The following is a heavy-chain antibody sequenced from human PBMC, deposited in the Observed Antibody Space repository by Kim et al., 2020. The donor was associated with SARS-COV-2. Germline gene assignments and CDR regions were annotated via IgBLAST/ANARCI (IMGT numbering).Heavy chain of an antibody. D-gene: IGHD6-13*01. Sequence: ARKFQGRVTITADESTSAAYMELSSLRSEDTAVYYCAGPTPWSSSGGVDYWGQGTLVTVSS. CDR3: AGPTPWSSSGGVDY. J-gene: IGHJ4*02. V-gene: IGHV1-69*01.